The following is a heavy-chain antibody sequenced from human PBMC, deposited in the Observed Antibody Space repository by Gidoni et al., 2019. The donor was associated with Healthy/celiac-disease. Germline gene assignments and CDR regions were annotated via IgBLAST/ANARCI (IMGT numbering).Heavy chain of an antibody. CDR3: ARVGGYCSSTSCYSNGMDV. J-gene: IGHJ6*02. D-gene: IGHD2-2*01. V-gene: IGHV3-30*04. Sequence: QVQLVESGGGVVQPGRSLRLSCAAAGFTFSSYAMHWVRQAPGKGLEWVAVISYDGSNKYYADSVKGRFTISRDNSKNTLYLQMNSLRAEDTAVYYCARVGGYCSSTSCYSNGMDVWGQGTTVTVSS. CDR1: GFTFSSYA. CDR2: ISYDGSNK.